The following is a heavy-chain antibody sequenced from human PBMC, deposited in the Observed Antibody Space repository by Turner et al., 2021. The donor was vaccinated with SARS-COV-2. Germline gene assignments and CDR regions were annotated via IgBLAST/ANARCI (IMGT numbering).Heavy chain of an antibody. D-gene: IGHD2-21*02. CDR3: ARDGGDPPRYFQH. CDR1: GGSISSSSCF. Sequence: QLQLQESGPGLVKPSETLSLTCTVSGGSISSSSCFWGWIRQPPGKGLEWIGSIYYSGGTYYKPSLKSRVTISVDTSKNQFSLKLRSVTAADTAAYYCARDGGDPPRYFQHWGQGTLVTVSS. J-gene: IGHJ1*01. CDR2: IYYSGGT. V-gene: IGHV4-39*02.